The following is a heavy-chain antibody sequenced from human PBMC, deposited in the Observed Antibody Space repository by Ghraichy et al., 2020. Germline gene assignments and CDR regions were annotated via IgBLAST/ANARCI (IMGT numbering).Heavy chain of an antibody. Sequence: ESLNISCAASGFTVSSNYMSWVRQAPGKGLEWVSVIYSGGSTYYADSVKGRFTISRHNSKNTLYLQMNSLRTEDTAVYYCARHNLAGNWFDPWGQGTLVTVSS. J-gene: IGHJ5*02. D-gene: IGHD6-19*01. V-gene: IGHV3-53*04. CDR2: IYSGGST. CDR1: GFTVSSNY. CDR3: ARHNLAGNWFDP.